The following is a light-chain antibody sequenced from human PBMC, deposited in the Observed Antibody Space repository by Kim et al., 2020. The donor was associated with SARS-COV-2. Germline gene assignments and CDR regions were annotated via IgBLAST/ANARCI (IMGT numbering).Light chain of an antibody. CDR2: LNSDGSH. V-gene: IGLV4-69*01. CDR1: GGNSSYA. J-gene: IGLJ3*02. Sequence: VKLTCTLSGGNSSYAIAWHQQQPEKGPRYLMKLNSDGSHSKGDGIPDRFSGSSSGAERYLTISSLQSEDEADYYCQTWGTGIHWVFGGGTQLTVL. CDR3: QTWGTGIHWV.